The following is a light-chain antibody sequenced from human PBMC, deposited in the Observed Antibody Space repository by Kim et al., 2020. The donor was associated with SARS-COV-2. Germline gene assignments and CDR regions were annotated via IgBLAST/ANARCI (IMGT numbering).Light chain of an antibody. Sequence: PGGTVTLPCGPGNGAVTCGHYPYCFQQKPGQAPRTLIYVTSNKHSWTHARFSGSRLGGKAALTLSGARPEDEAEYYCLLSYSGARVFGGGTKLTVL. V-gene: IGLV7-46*01. CDR3: LLSYSGARV. CDR1: NGAVTCGHY. J-gene: IGLJ2*01. CDR2: VTS.